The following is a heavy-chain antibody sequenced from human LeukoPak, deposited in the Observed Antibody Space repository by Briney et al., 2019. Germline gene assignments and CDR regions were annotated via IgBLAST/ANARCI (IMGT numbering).Heavy chain of an antibody. CDR3: ARMKKDFLEWLYYYYMDV. CDR1: GFTFSSYW. V-gene: IGHV3-7*01. D-gene: IGHD3-3*01. CDR2: IKQDGSEK. J-gene: IGHJ6*03. Sequence: PGGSLRLSCAASGFTFSSYWMSWVRQAPGKGLEWVANIKQDGSEKYYVDSVKGRFTISRDNAKNSLYLQMNSLRAEDTAVYYCARMKKDFLEWLYYYYMDVWGKGTTVTVSS.